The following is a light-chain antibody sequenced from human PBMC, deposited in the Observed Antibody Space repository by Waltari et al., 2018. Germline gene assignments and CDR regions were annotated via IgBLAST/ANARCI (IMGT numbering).Light chain of an antibody. CDR1: QIISNTY. J-gene: IGKJ5*01. CDR3: QQYGTSPIT. CDR2: GAS. Sequence: EIVLTQSPGTLSLSPGERATVSCRASQIISNTYLAWYQQKPGQAPRLLIYGASSRATGIPDRFSCSGSGTDFTLAISRLEPEDFAVYYCQQYGTSPITFGQGTRLEIK. V-gene: IGKV3-20*01.